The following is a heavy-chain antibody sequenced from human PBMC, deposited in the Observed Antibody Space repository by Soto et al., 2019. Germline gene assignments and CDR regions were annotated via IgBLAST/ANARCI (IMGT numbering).Heavy chain of an antibody. Sequence: GGSLRLSCVVSGVSFSDYSMNWVRQAPGKGLEWVSLITGNSEYKYYAGSVKGRFTVSRDNAKNSLYLQMNSLTVEDTAVYYCARSGELLQTFDSWGQGTLVTVS. V-gene: IGHV3-21*06. CDR1: GVSFSDYS. CDR3: ARSGELLQTFDS. D-gene: IGHD1-26*01. J-gene: IGHJ4*02. CDR2: ITGNSEYK.